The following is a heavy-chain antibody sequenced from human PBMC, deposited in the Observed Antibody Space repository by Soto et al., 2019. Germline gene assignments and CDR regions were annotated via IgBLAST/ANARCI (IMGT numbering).Heavy chain of an antibody. CDR3: AQGLGP. V-gene: IGHV3-23*01. CDR1: GFTFSSYA. J-gene: IGHJ5*02. CDR2: IRCSGGNT. D-gene: IGHD3-16*01. Sequence: PGGSLRLSCAASGFTFSSYAINWVRQAPGKGLEWVSFIRCSGGNTYYADSVKGRFTISRDNSKNTLYLQMNSLRIEDTAVYYCAQGLGPWGQGVLVTVSS.